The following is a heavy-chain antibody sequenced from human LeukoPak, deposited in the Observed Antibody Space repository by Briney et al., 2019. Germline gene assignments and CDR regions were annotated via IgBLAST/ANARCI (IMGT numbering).Heavy chain of an antibody. D-gene: IGHD6-13*01. V-gene: IGHV3-48*03. CDR3: ARVEQQLVHRWFDP. CDR1: EFTFSSYE. J-gene: IGHJ5*02. CDR2: ISSSGSTI. Sequence: GGSLRLSCAASEFTFSSYEMNWVRQAPGKGLEWVSYISSSGSTIYYTDSVKGRFTISRDNAKNSLYLQMNSLRAEDTAVYYCARVEQQLVHRWFDPWGQGTLVTVSS.